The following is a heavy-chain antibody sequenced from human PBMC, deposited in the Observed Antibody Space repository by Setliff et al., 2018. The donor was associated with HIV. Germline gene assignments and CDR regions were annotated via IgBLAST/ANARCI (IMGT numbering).Heavy chain of an antibody. V-gene: IGHV3-48*01. D-gene: IGHD4-17*01. CDR2: ISSSSSTI. CDR1: GFNIEEYA. CDR3: AKDRDYGDNLLLLNWFDP. Sequence: PGGSLRLSCVGSGFNIEEYAMAWVRQVPGKGLEWVSYISSSSSTIYYADSVKGRFTISRDNAKNSLYLQMNSLRGEDTAVYHCAKDRDYGDNLLLLNWFDPWGQGTLVTVSS. J-gene: IGHJ5*02.